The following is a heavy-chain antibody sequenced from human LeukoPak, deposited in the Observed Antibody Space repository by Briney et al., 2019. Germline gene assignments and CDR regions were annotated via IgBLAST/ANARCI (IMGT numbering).Heavy chain of an antibody. D-gene: IGHD7-27*01. V-gene: IGHV3-23*01. J-gene: IGHJ4*02. CDR1: GGSISSYY. Sequence: PSETLSLTCTVSGGSISSYYWSWVRQAPGKGLEWVSIIGISGGGIHYADSVKGRFTISRDNSKNTLYLQMNSLRAEDTAVYYCAIDPNWGVDYWGQGVLVTVSS. CDR3: AIDPNWGVDY. CDR2: IGISGGGI.